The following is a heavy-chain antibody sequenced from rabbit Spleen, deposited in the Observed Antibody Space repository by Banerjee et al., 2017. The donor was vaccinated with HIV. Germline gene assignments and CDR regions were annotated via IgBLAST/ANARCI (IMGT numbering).Heavy chain of an antibody. D-gene: IGHD1-1*01. Sequence: QSLEESGGDLVKPGASLTLTCTASGFSFSSGYYMCWVRQAPGKGLEWIACIGVGSGNTYYASWAKGRFTISKTSSTTVTLQMTSLTAADTATYFCARGYSDNSGASIPGAFDPWGQGTLVTVS. V-gene: IGHV1S40*01. CDR2: IGVGSGNT. CDR1: GFSFSSGYY. CDR3: ARGYSDNSGASIPGAFDP. J-gene: IGHJ2*01.